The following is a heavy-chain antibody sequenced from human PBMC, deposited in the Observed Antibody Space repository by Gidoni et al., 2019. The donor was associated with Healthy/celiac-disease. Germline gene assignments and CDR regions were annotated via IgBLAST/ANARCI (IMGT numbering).Heavy chain of an antibody. J-gene: IGHJ3*02. D-gene: IGHD6-6*01. V-gene: IGHV3-23*01. CDR1: GFTFSSYA. CDR2: MSGRGGST. Sequence: EVQLLESGGGLVQPGGSLRLSCAASGFTFSSYAIRWVRQAPGKGLEWVSAMSGRGGSTYYADSVKGRFTISRDNSKNTLYLQMNSLRAEDTDVYYCANQEKQLGFLEAFDIGGQGTMVTVSS. CDR3: ANQEKQLGFLEAFDI.